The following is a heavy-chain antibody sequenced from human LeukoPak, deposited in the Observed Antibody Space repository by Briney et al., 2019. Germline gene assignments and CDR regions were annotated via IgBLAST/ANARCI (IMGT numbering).Heavy chain of an antibody. Sequence: PSETLSLTCAVYGGSFSGYYWSWIRQPPGKGLEWIGEINHSGSTNYNPSLKSRVTISVDTSKNQFSLKLSSVTAADTAVYYCARHYVAVAGTCWFGPWGQGTLVTVSS. CDR2: INHSGST. J-gene: IGHJ5*02. V-gene: IGHV4-34*01. D-gene: IGHD6-19*01. CDR1: GGSFSGYY. CDR3: ARHYVAVAGTCWFGP.